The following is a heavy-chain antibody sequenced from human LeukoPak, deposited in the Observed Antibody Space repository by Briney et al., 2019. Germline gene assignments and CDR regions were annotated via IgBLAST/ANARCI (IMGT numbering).Heavy chain of an antibody. CDR3: ARDPRYCSGGSCYHY. J-gene: IGHJ4*02. CDR1: GFTFSSSA. Sequence: GGSLRLSCAASGFTFSSSAMSWVRQAPGKGLEWVSVIYSGDNTYYADSVKGRFTISRDNSKDTLYLQMNSLRADDTAVYYCARDPRYCSGGSCYHYWGQGTLVTVSS. D-gene: IGHD2-15*01. CDR2: IYSGDNT. V-gene: IGHV3-23*03.